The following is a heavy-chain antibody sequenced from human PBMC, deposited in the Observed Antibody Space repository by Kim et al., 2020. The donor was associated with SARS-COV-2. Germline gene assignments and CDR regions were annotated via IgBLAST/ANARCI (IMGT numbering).Heavy chain of an antibody. J-gene: IGHJ6*02. CDR2: ISYDGSNK. V-gene: IGHV3-33*05. Sequence: GGSLRLSCAASGFTFSSYGMHWVRQAPGKGLEWVAVISYDGSNKYYADSVKGRFTISRDNSKNTLYLQMNSLRAEDTAVYYCARVGHYYDSSGYYYYYGMDVWGQGTTVTVSS. CDR3: ARVGHYYDSSGYYYYYGMDV. D-gene: IGHD3-22*01. CDR1: GFTFSSYG.